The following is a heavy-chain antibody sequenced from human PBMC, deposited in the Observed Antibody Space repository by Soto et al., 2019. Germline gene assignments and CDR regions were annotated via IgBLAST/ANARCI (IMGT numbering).Heavy chain of an antibody. V-gene: IGHV4-34*01. CDR1: VGSFSGYF. CDR3: ARGGSSDWQVAFDC. D-gene: IGHD6-19*01. Sequence: SETLSLTCAVYVGSFSGYFWNWIRQTPGKGLEWIGKVNHNGRNNYNPSLKSRVTISLDMSKNQISLKLTSVTAADTAVYYCARGGSSDWQVAFDCWGQGRMVTVSS. J-gene: IGHJ3*01. CDR2: VNHNGRN.